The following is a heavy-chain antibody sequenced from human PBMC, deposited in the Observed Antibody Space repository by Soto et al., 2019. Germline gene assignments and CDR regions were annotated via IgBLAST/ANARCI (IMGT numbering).Heavy chain of an antibody. CDR1: GFTFSSYS. V-gene: IGHV3-21*01. Sequence: GGSLRLSCTASGFTFSSYSMNWVRQAPGKGLEWVSSISSSSSYIYYADSVKGRFTISRDNAKNSLYLQMNSLRAEDTAVYYCARVLRFLEWLPLDAFAIWGQGTMVTVSS. CDR3: ARVLRFLEWLPLDAFAI. CDR2: ISSSSSYI. D-gene: IGHD3-3*01. J-gene: IGHJ3*02.